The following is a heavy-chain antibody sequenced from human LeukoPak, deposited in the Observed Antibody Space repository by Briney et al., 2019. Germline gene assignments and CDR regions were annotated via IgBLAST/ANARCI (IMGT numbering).Heavy chain of an antibody. D-gene: IGHD6-19*01. CDR3: AREPHIAVAEYYYYYYMDV. J-gene: IGHJ6*03. CDR2: IIPIFGTA. Sequence: SVKVSCKASGGTFSSYAISWVRQAPGQGLEWMGGIIPIFGTANYAQKFQGRVTITADESTSTAYMELSSLRSEDTAVYYCAREPHIAVAEYYYYYYMDVWGKGTTVTVSS. CDR1: GGTFSSYA. V-gene: IGHV1-69*13.